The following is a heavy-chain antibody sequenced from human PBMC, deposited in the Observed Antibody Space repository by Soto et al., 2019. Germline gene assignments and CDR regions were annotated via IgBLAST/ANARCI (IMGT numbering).Heavy chain of an antibody. CDR3: ARLYCSSTSCYYYYYYYMDV. CDR2: ISSSSSTI. V-gene: IGHV3-48*01. J-gene: IGHJ6*03. Sequence: GGSLRLSCAASGLTFSSYSMNWVRQAPGKGLEWVSYISSSSSTIYYADSVKGRFTISRDNAKNSLYLQMNSLRAEDTAVYYCARLYCSSTSCYYYYYYYMDVWGKGTTVTVSS. D-gene: IGHD2-2*01. CDR1: GLTFSSYS.